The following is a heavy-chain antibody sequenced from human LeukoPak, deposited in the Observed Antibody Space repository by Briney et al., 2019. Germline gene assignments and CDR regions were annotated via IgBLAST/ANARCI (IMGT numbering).Heavy chain of an antibody. D-gene: IGHD6-13*01. CDR1: GGSISSGGYY. CDR3: ARAAAAGTRY. Sequence: SETLSLTCTVSGGSISSGGYYWSWIRQHPGQGLEWIGYIYYSGSTYYNPSLKSRVTTSVDTSKNQFSLKLSSVTAADTAVYYCARAAAAGTRYWGQGTLVTVSS. J-gene: IGHJ4*02. CDR2: IYYSGST. V-gene: IGHV4-31*03.